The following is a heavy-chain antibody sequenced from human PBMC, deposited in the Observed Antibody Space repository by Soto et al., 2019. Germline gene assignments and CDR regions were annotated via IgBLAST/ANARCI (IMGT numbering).Heavy chain of an antibody. CDR3: ATGTRDGYNYGYFDL. Sequence: QVQLVQSGAELKKPGSSVKVSCKASGGTFGNFAISWVRQAPGQGPEWVAGIIPIYGTSNYADDFRGRITLTADESTATAYMELSSLRSEDTASYYCATGTRDGYNYGYFDLWGRGTPVTVSS. V-gene: IGHV1-69*01. J-gene: IGHJ2*01. CDR2: IIPIYGTS. D-gene: IGHD1-7*01. CDR1: GGTFGNFA.